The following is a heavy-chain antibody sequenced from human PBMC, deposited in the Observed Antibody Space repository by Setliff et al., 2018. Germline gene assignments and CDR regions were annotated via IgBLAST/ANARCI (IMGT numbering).Heavy chain of an antibody. V-gene: IGHV4-38-2*02. CDR1: GYSISSGYI. D-gene: IGHD2-21*02. CDR2: IGHTGSI. J-gene: IGHJ4*02. Sequence: SETLSLTCTVSGYSISSGYIWGWIRQPPGKGLEWVGNIGHTGSINYNPSLKSRLTISRDTSKNQVPLKLNSVTATDTAVYYCARDLGHGGDSDYWGQGSLVTVSS. CDR3: ARDLGHGGDSDY.